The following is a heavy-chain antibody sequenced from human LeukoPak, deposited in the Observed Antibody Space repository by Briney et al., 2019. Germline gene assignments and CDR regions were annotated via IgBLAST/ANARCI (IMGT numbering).Heavy chain of an antibody. V-gene: IGHV3-30*04. Sequence: GRSLSLSCAASGFTFSSYAMHWVRQAPGKGLEWVAVISYDGSNKYYADSVKGRFTISRDNSKNTLYLQMNSLRAEDTAVYYCARGLSAMGYFDYWGQGTLVTVSS. D-gene: IGHD3-16*01. J-gene: IGHJ4*02. CDR3: ARGLSAMGYFDY. CDR2: ISYDGSNK. CDR1: GFTFSSYA.